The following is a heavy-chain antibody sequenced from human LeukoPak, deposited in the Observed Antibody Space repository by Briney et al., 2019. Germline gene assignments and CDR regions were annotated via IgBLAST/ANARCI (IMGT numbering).Heavy chain of an antibody. CDR1: GFTFSSYG. Sequence: PGGSLRLSCAASGFTFSSYGMHWVRQAPGKGLEWVAFMRYDGSNKYYADSVKGRFTISRDNSKNTLYLRMNSLRAEDTAVYYCAKMGVSYGPGDYWGQGTLVTVSS. J-gene: IGHJ4*02. D-gene: IGHD3-16*01. CDR2: MRYDGSNK. V-gene: IGHV3-30*02. CDR3: AKMGVSYGPGDY.